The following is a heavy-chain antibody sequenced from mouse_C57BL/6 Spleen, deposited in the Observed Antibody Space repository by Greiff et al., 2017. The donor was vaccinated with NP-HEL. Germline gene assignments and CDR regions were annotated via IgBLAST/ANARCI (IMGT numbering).Heavy chain of an antibody. CDR2: IDPSDSYT. CDR1: GYTFTSYW. J-gene: IGHJ1*03. CDR3: ARPGNYEYFDV. D-gene: IGHD2-1*01. Sequence: QVQLQQPGAELVMPGASVKLSCKASGYTFTSYWMHWGKQRPGQGLEWIGEIDPSDSYTNYNQKFKGKSTLTVDKSSSTAYMQLSSVASEDSAVYYCARPGNYEYFDVWGTGTTVTVAS. V-gene: IGHV1-69*01.